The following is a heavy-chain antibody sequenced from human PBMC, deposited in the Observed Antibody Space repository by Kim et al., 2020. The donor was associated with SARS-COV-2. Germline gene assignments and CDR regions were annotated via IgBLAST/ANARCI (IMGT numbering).Heavy chain of an antibody. V-gene: IGHV4-34*01. CDR3: ARAATTSNYFDS. CDR1: GGSFSDYS. Sequence: SETLSLTCAVYGGSFSDYSWTWIRQPPGKGLEWIGEVDHTGTTKYNSSLKSRFTISVDPSKNQFSLRLTSVIAADTALYFCARAATTSNYFDSWGQGILVTVSS. J-gene: IGHJ4*02. CDR2: VDHTGTT.